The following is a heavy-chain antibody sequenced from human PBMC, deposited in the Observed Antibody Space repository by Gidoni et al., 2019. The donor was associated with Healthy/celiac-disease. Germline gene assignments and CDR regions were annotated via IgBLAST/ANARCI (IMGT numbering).Heavy chain of an antibody. V-gene: IGHV3-11*05. Sequence: QVQLVESGGGLVKPGGSLRLSCAASGFTFSDYYMSWIRQAPGKGLEWVSYISSSSSYTNYADSVKGRFTISRDNAKNSLYLQMNSLRAEDTAVYYCARGSSWYWVSDYWGQGTLVTVSS. D-gene: IGHD6-13*01. CDR1: GFTFSDYY. CDR2: ISSSSSYT. J-gene: IGHJ4*02. CDR3: ARGSSWYWVSDY.